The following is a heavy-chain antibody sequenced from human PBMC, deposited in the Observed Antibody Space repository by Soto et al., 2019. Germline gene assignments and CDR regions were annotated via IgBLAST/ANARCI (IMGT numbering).Heavy chain of an antibody. Sequence: SETLSLTCTVSGGSISSGDYYWSWIRQPPGKGLEWIGYIYYSGSTYYNPSLKSRVTISVDTSKNQFSLKLSSVTAADTAVYYCARVDSAVTTFFPYYFDYWGQGTLVTVSS. CDR3: ARVDSAVTTFFPYYFDY. CDR2: IYYSGST. J-gene: IGHJ4*02. CDR1: GGSISSGDYY. V-gene: IGHV4-30-4*01. D-gene: IGHD4-17*01.